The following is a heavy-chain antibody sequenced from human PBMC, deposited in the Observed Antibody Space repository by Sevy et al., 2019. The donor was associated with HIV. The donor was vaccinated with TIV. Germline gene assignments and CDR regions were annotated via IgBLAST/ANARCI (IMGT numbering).Heavy chain of an antibody. J-gene: IGHJ4*02. Sequence: GGSLRLSCAASGFTFSSYAMHWVRQAPGKGLEWVAVISYDGSNKYYADSVKGRFTISRDNSKNTLYLQMNSLRAEDTAVYYCARDIGFVVVPAASVVYWGQGTLVTVSS. CDR2: ISYDGSNK. D-gene: IGHD2-2*01. CDR1: GFTFSSYA. V-gene: IGHV3-30*04. CDR3: ARDIGFVVVPAASVVY.